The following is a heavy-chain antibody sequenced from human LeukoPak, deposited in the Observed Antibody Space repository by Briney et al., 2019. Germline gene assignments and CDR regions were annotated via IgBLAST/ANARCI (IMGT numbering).Heavy chain of an antibody. CDR2: IIPIFGTA. D-gene: IGHD6-19*01. Sequence: SVKVSCKASGGTFSSYAISWVRQAPGQGLEWMGRIIPIFGTANYAQKFQGRVTITADKSTSTAYMELSSLRSEDTAVYYCARSWAVAGTGDPHYFDYWGQGTLVTVSS. J-gene: IGHJ4*02. V-gene: IGHV1-69*06. CDR3: ARSWAVAGTGDPHYFDY. CDR1: GGTFSSYA.